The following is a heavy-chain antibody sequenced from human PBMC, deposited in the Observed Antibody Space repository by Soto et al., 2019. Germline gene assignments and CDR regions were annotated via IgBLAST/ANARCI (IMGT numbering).Heavy chain of an antibody. D-gene: IGHD2-2*01. CDR1: GFTFSSYA. Sequence: GGSLRLSCAASGFTFSSYAMHWVRQAPGKGLEWVAVIWSDGSNKYYADSVKGRFTISRDNSKNTLYLQMNSLRAEDTAVYYCVRDNSGTYYFDYWGQGTLVTVSS. J-gene: IGHJ4*02. CDR3: VRDNSGTYYFDY. V-gene: IGHV3-33*01. CDR2: IWSDGSNK.